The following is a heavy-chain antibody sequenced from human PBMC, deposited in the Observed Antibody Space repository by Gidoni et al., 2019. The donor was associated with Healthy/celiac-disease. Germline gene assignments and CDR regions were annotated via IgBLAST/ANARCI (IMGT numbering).Heavy chain of an antibody. CDR2: MRSKANSYAT. CDR3: TRHGPVGATTLDY. D-gene: IGHD1-26*01. V-gene: IGHV3-73*02. Sequence: EVQLVESGGGLVQPGGSLKLSCSASGFTFRGSAMHWVRPSSGKGLEWVGRMRSKANSYATAYAASVKGRFTIPRDDSKNTAYLQMNSLKTEDTAVYYCTRHGPVGATTLDYWGQGTLVTVSS. CDR1: GFTFRGSA. J-gene: IGHJ4*02.